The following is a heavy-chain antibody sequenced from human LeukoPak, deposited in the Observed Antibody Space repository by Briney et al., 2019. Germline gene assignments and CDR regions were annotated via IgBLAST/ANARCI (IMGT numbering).Heavy chain of an antibody. J-gene: IGHJ5*02. CDR2: IYPGDSDT. V-gene: IGHV5-51*01. Sequence: GESLKISCKGSGYRFTTYWIGWVRQMPGKGLEWMGIIYPGDSDTRYSPSFQGQVTISADNSISTAYLQWSSLKASDTAIYYCARFRTVTTPFDPWGQGTLVTVSS. D-gene: IGHD4-17*01. CDR3: ARFRTVTTPFDP. CDR1: GYRFTTYW.